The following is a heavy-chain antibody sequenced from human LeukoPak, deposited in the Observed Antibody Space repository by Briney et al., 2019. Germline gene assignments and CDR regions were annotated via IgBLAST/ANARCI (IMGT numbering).Heavy chain of an antibody. J-gene: IGHJ4*02. D-gene: IGHD6-19*01. V-gene: IGHV3-53*01. CDR2: IYSGGGT. CDR3: ARAGGLRIAVAPIDC. CDR1: GFTVSSNY. Sequence: GGSLRLSCAASGFTVSSNYMSWVRQAPGKGLEWVSVIYSGGGTFYADSVKGRFTISRDNSKNMLYLQMNSLRAEDTAVYYCARAGGLRIAVAPIDCWGQGTLVTVSS.